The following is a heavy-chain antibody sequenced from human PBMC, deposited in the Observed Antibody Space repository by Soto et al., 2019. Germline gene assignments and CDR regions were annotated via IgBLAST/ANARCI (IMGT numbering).Heavy chain of an antibody. J-gene: IGHJ5*02. V-gene: IGHV5-10-1*01. D-gene: IGHD3-9*01. Sequence: LGESLKISCKGSGYSFTSYWISWVRQMPGKGLEWMGRIDPSDSYTNYSPSFQGHVTISADKSISTAYLQWSSLKASDTAMYYCARTALFDWLPHNWFDPWGQGTLVTVSS. CDR2: IDPSDSYT. CDR1: GYSFTSYW. CDR3: ARTALFDWLPHNWFDP.